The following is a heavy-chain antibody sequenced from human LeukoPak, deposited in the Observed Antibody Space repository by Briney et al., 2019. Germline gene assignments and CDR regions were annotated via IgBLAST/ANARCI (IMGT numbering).Heavy chain of an antibody. Sequence: SETLSLTCAVSGGSISSSNWWSWVRQPPGKGLEWIGEIYHSGSTNYNPSLKSRVTISVDTSKNQFSLKLSSVTAADTAVYYCARRQQLWPKGAEMRFDPWGQGTLVTVSS. D-gene: IGHD5-18*01. V-gene: IGHV4-4*02. CDR3: ARRQQLWPKGAEMRFDP. CDR1: GGSISSSNW. J-gene: IGHJ5*02. CDR2: IYHSGST.